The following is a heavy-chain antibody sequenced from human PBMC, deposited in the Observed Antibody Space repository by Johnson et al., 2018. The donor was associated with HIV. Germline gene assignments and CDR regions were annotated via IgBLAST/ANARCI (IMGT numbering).Heavy chain of an antibody. CDR3: AKGYYGSGIAFDI. V-gene: IGHV3-23*04. Sequence: VQLVESGGGLVKPGGSLRLSCAASGFTFSSYAMSWVRQAPGKGLEWVSAISGSGGSTYYTDSVKGRFTISRDNSKNTLYLQMNSLRAEDTALYYCAKGYYGSGIAFDIWGQGTMVTVSS. D-gene: IGHD3-10*01. CDR2: ISGSGGST. CDR1: GFTFSSYA. J-gene: IGHJ3*02.